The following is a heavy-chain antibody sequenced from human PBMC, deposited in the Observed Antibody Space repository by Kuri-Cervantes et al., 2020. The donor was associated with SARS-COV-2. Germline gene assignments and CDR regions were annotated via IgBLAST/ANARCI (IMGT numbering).Heavy chain of an antibody. J-gene: IGHJ4*02. CDR2: IHYSGTT. V-gene: IGHV4-59*01. CDR3: ARGSYDSSGYYFEDH. CDR1: GGSISSYY. Sequence: SETLSLTCTVSGGSISSYYWSWIRQPPGKGLEWMGYIHYSGTTTYSPSLKSRLTISVDTPKNQFSLKVTSVTAADTAVYYCARGSYDSSGYYFEDHWGQGTLVTVSS. D-gene: IGHD3-22*01.